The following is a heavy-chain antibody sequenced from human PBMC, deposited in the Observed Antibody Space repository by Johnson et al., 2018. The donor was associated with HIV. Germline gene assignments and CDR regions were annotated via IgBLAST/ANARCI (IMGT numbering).Heavy chain of an antibody. V-gene: IGHV3-11*04. CDR1: GFTFSEYY. Sequence: QVQLVESGGGLVKPGGSLRVSCVASGFTFSEYYMSWIRQAPGKGLEWVSYISSSGRTIYYADSVKGRFTISKDDSKNTVYLQMNSLRAEDTAVYYCARKGPTSGRADAFDLWGQGTMVTVSS. J-gene: IGHJ3*01. CDR3: ARKGPTSGRADAFDL. CDR2: ISSSGRTI.